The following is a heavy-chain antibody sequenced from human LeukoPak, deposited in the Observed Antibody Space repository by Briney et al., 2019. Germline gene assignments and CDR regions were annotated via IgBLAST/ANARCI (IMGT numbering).Heavy chain of an antibody. CDR2: ISGSAGRA. J-gene: IGHJ4*01. CDR1: GFSFSSYA. V-gene: IGHV3-23*01. Sequence: GGSLRLSCAASGFSFSSYAMNWVRQAPGKGLEWVSAISGSAGRAYYADSVKGRFTISRDNSKNTLYLQMNSLKAEDTAVYYCAKGASRPQIGYCTNGVCQNFDYWGHGTLVTVSS. D-gene: IGHD2-8*01. CDR3: AKGASRPQIGYCTNGVCQNFDY.